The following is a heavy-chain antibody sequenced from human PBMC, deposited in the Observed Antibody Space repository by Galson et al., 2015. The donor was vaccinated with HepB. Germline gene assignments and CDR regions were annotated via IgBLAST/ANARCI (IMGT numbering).Heavy chain of an antibody. Sequence: SLRLSCAASGFAFSTFSMNWVRQAPGKGLEWVSSISSTSTHIYYVDSGKGRFTISRDNTNTSLFLHMSSLRVEDTAVYFCARGRASIGAFYSGNYYMDVWGRGTTVTVSS. CDR1: GFAFSTFS. D-gene: IGHD1-26*01. V-gene: IGHV3-21*01. CDR2: ISSTSTHI. J-gene: IGHJ6*03. CDR3: ARGRASIGAFYSGNYYMDV.